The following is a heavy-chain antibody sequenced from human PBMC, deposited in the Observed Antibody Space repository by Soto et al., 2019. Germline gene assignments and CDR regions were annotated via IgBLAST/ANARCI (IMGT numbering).Heavy chain of an antibody. CDR2: IGCGIGST. CDR1: GFSFGTYA. Sequence: PGGSLRLSFVASGFSFGTYAMTWVRQVPGKGLEWVSTIGCGIGSTFYADSVKVRFTISRDISKKMLFLHMNGLRGEETGTYYCAKGGERYIDXWGRGTPVTVSX. CDR3: AKGGERYIDX. V-gene: IGHV3-23*01. J-gene: IGHJ4*02. D-gene: IGHD1-26*01.